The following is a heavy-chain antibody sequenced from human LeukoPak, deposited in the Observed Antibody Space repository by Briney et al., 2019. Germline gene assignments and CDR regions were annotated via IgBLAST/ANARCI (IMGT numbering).Heavy chain of an antibody. CDR1: GFTFSTYS. J-gene: IGHJ4*02. CDR3: AKGQITRSDRFDY. CDR2: ISGGGDNR. V-gene: IGHV3-23*01. D-gene: IGHD3-16*01. Sequence: GGSLRLSCAASGFTFSTYSMTWVRQAPGKGLEGVSIISGGGDNRYYADSVKGRFTISRDNSKNTLYLQMNSLRAEDTAVYYCAKGQITRSDRFDYWGQGTLVTVSS.